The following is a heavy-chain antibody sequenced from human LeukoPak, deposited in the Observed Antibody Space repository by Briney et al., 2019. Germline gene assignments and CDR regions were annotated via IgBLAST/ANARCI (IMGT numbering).Heavy chain of an antibody. J-gene: IGHJ5*02. V-gene: IGHV5-51*01. D-gene: IGHD2-15*01. Sequence: GESLKISCKGSGYSFTSYWIAWVPQMPGKGLEWMGIIHPGDSDTRYSPSFEGQVTISADKSISTAYLQWSSLKASDTAMYYCAGLYCSGGTCFDPWGQGTLVTVSS. CDR1: GYSFTSYW. CDR3: AGLYCSGGTCFDP. CDR2: IHPGDSDT.